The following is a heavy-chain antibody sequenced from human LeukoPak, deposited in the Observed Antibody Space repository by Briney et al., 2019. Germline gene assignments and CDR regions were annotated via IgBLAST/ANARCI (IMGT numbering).Heavy chain of an antibody. CDR3: AKRAVAGTGRGFDI. CDR2: ISGSGDST. D-gene: IGHD6-19*01. Sequence: GGSLRLSCAASGFTFSSYAMNWVRQAPGKGLEWVSLISGSGDSTDYADSVKGWFTISRDNSKNTLYLQINSLRADDTAVYYCAKRAVAGTGRGFDIWGLGTLVTVSS. CDR1: GFTFSSYA. V-gene: IGHV3-23*01. J-gene: IGHJ3*02.